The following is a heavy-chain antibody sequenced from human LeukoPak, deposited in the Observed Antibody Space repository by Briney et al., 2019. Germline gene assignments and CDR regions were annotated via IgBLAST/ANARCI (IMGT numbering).Heavy chain of an antibody. CDR2: INSDGSSR. D-gene: IGHD2-15*01. V-gene: IGHV3-74*01. Sequence: PGGSLRLSCAASGFTFSNYYMHWVRQAPGKGLVWVSRINSDGSSRSYADSVRGRFTISRDNAKDTLYLQMNSLRAEDTAVYYCARAVAGNAFDIWGQGTMVTVSS. CDR3: ARAVAGNAFDI. J-gene: IGHJ3*02. CDR1: GFTFSNYY.